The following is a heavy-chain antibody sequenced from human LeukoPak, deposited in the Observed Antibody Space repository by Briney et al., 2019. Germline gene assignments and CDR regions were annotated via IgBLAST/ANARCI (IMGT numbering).Heavy chain of an antibody. CDR1: GGSNRSYY. CDR2: IYYSGST. Sequence: SETLSLTCTVSGGSNRSYYWSWLRQPPGKGLEWIGYIYYSGSTNYNPSLKSRVTISVDTSKNQFSLKLSSVTAADTAVYYCARDSGYSSGWYDYWGQGTLVTVSS. CDR3: ARDSGYSSGWYDY. D-gene: IGHD6-19*01. J-gene: IGHJ4*02. V-gene: IGHV4-59*01.